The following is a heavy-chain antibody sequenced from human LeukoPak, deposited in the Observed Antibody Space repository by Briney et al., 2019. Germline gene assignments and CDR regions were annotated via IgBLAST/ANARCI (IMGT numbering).Heavy chain of an antibody. D-gene: IGHD2-21*02. CDR3: ARGGVVTAIPEGTDWFDP. J-gene: IGHJ5*02. Sequence: SETLSLTCTVSGGSISSSSYYWGWIRQHPGKGLEWIGYIYYSGSTYYNPSLKSLITISVDTSKNQFSLKLSSVTAADTAVSYCARGGVVTAIPEGTDWFDPWGQGTQVTVSS. V-gene: IGHV4-31*01. CDR2: IYYSGST. CDR1: GGSISSSSYY.